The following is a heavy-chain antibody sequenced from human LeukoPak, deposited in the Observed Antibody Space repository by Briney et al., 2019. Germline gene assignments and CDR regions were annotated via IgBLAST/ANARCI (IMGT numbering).Heavy chain of an antibody. CDR1: PGSFSAHY. CDR2: INHSGGS. V-gene: IGHV4-34*01. J-gene: IGHJ4*02. Sequence: SETLSLTCTVYPGSFSAHYWSWIRQPPGKGLEWIGEINHSGGSNYNPSLKSRVTISLDTSKNQFSLKLSSVTAADTAIYYCARGLKLTVTNVLEFDYWGQGGLVTVSS. D-gene: IGHD4-17*01. CDR3: ARGLKLTVTNVLEFDY.